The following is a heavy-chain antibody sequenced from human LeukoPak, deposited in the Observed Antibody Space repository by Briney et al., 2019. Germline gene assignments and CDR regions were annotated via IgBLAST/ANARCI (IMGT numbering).Heavy chain of an antibody. D-gene: IGHD1-26*01. CDR1: GGSISSSAYY. J-gene: IGHJ4*02. CDR2: MYYDGST. CDR3: ARESGTYYVYDY. Sequence: SETLSLTCTVSGGSISSSAYYWGWIRQPPGKGLEWIGTMYYDGSTYSNPSLKSRFAISVDTSKNQFSLKLSSVTAADTAVYYCARESGTYYVYDYGGQGTLVTVSS. V-gene: IGHV4-39*02.